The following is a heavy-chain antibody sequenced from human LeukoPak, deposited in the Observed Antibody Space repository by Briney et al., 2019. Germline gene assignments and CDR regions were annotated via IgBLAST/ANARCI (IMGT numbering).Heavy chain of an antibody. J-gene: IGHJ3*02. Sequence: ASVKVSCKVSGYTLTELSTHWVRQAPGKGLEWMGGFDPEDGETIYAQKFQGRVTMTEDTSTDTAYMELSSLRSEDTAVYYCARDSPDYGEYAFDIWGQGTMVTVSS. V-gene: IGHV1-24*01. CDR2: FDPEDGET. CDR1: GYTLTELS. CDR3: ARDSPDYGEYAFDI. D-gene: IGHD4-17*01.